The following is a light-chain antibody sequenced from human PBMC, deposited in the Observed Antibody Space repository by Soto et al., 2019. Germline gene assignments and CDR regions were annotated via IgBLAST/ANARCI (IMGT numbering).Light chain of an antibody. Sequence: ALTQPASVSGYPGQSITISCTGTSSDVGGFNSVSWYQLRPGTAPKLILYDFVDRPSGVSYRFSGSKSGNTASLTISGLQSADEADYFCSSYTSTMTNVFGSGTKVTVL. V-gene: IGLV2-14*03. CDR1: SSDVGGFNS. J-gene: IGLJ1*01. CDR2: DFV. CDR3: SSYTSTMTNV.